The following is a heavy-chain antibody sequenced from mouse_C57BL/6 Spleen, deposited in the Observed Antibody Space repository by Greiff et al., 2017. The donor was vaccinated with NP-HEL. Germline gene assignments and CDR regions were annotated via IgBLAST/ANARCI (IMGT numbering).Heavy chain of an antibody. CDR2: ISDGGSYT. D-gene: IGHD1-1*01. V-gene: IGHV5-4*01. CDR3: ARGGTVVGEGYYYAMDS. Sequence: EVQGVESGGGLVKPGGSLKLSCAASGFTFSSYAMSWVRQTPEKRLEWVATISDGGSYTYYPDNVKGRFTISRDNAKNNLYLQMSHLKSEDTAMYYCARGGTVVGEGYYYAMDSWGQGTSVTVSS. J-gene: IGHJ4*01. CDR1: GFTFSSYA.